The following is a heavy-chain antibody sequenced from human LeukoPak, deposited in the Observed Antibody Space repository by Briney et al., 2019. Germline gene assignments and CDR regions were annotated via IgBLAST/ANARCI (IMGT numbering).Heavy chain of an antibody. Sequence: GRSLRLSCAASGFTFSSYGMHWVRQAPGKGLEWVAVISYDGSNKYYADSVKGRFTISRDNSRNTLYLQMNSLRAEDTAVYYCAKNGAMVSHWYLDLWGRGTLVTVSS. D-gene: IGHD5-18*01. CDR1: GFTFSSYG. CDR3: AKNGAMVSHWYLDL. V-gene: IGHV3-30*18. CDR2: ISYDGSNK. J-gene: IGHJ2*01.